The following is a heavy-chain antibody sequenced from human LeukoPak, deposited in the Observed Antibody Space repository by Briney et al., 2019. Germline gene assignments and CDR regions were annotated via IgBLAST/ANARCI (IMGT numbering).Heavy chain of an antibody. CDR2: IKEDGSEK. V-gene: IGHV3-7*04. CDR3: TRDVYSGSHQT. J-gene: IGHJ5*02. CDR1: GFAFHDFA. Sequence: GGSLRLSCAASGFAFHDFAMHWVRQAPGKGLEWVANIKEDGSEKYYVDSVKGRFTISRDNAKNSLYLQMNTLRAEDTAVYYCTRDVYSGSHQTWGQGTLVTVSS. D-gene: IGHD2-21*01.